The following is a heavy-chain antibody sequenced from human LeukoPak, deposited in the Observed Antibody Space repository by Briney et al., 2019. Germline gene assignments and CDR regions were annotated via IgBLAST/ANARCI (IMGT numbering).Heavy chain of an antibody. CDR1: GYTFTSYG. CDR2: ISAYNGNT. CDR3: AREDQLLSFDY. V-gene: IGHV1-18*01. Sequence: ASVKVSCKASGYTFTSYGISWVRQAPGQGLEWMGWISAYNGNTNYAQKLQGRVTMTTDTSTSTAYMELRSLRAEDTAVYYCAREDQLLSFDYWGQGTLVTVSS. D-gene: IGHD2-2*01. J-gene: IGHJ4*02.